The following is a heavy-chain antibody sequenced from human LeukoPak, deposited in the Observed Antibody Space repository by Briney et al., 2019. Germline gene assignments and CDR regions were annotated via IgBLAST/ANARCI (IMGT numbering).Heavy chain of an antibody. CDR2: IYSGGST. D-gene: IGHD5-12*01. Sequence: AGGSLRLSCAASGFTVSSNYMSWVRQAPGKGLEWVSVIYSGGSTYYADSVKGRFTISRDNSKNTLYLQMNSLRAEDTAVYYCARGRDGYKRELDYWGQGTLVTVSS. CDR3: ARGRDGYKRELDY. V-gene: IGHV3-66*01. J-gene: IGHJ4*02. CDR1: GFTVSSNY.